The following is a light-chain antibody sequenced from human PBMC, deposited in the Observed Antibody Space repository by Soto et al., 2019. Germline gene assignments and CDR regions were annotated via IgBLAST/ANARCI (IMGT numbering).Light chain of an antibody. J-gene: IGLJ3*02. CDR3: GTWDSSLSAGV. Sequence: QLVLTQPPSVSAAPGQTVTISCSGSSSNIGNNYVSWYQQLPGTAPKLLIYENNKRPSGIPDRFSGSKSGTSATLGITGLQTGDEADYYCGTWDSSLSAGVFGGGTKLTVL. CDR2: ENN. CDR1: SSNIGNNY. V-gene: IGLV1-51*02.